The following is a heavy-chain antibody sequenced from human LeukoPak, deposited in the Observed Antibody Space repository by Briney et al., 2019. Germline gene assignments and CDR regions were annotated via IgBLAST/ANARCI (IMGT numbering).Heavy chain of an antibody. CDR2: ISSSDSDI. J-gene: IGHJ4*02. D-gene: IGHD6-19*01. CDR1: GFTFSTYT. CDR3: ARKGAGTSASHFDY. Sequence: GGSLRLSCAVSGFTFSTYTMNWVRQAPGQGLGWVSSISSSDSDIRYSDAGRGRLTASRDNSKTSLFSQMDSLRTADTAVYYCARKGAGTSASHFDYWGQGTLVTVSS. V-gene: IGHV3-21*01.